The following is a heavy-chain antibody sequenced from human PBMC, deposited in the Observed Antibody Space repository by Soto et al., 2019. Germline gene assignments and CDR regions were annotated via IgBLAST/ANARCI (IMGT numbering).Heavy chain of an antibody. Sequence: GGSLRLSCAASGFTFSSYAMSWVRQAPGKGLEWVSAISGSGGSTYYADSVKGRFTISRDNSKNTLYLQMNSLRAEDTALYYCAKGGAYCGGDCYSGYYFDFWGQGTLVTVSS. V-gene: IGHV3-23*01. D-gene: IGHD2-21*02. CDR3: AKGGAYCGGDCYSGYYFDF. J-gene: IGHJ4*02. CDR1: GFTFSSYA. CDR2: ISGSGGST.